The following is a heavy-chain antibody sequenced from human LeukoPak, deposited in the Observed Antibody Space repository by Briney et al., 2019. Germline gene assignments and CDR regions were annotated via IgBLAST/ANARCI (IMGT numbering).Heavy chain of an antibody. V-gene: IGHV3-74*03. CDR1: GFTFSDYW. D-gene: IGHD2-2*01. CDR2: INADGGAT. J-gene: IGHJ5*02. Sequence: GGSLRLSCAASGFTFSDYWMPWVRHTPGKGLEWVSRINADGGATYADSVLGRFTLSRDNAQNRVYLQMNSLRDEDTAVYFCARFPLTYATAWGQGTLVTVSS. CDR3: ARFPLTYATA.